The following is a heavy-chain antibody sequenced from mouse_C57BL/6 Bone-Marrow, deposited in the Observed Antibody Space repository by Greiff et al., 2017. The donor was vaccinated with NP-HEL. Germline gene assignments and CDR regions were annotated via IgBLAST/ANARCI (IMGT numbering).Heavy chain of an antibody. J-gene: IGHJ2*01. Sequence: EVQLQQSGPGLAKPSQTLSLTCSVTGYSITSDYWNWIRTFPGNKLEYMGYISYSGSTYYHPSLKSRISITRDTSKKQYYLQLNSVTTEDTATYYCAKWSTTVPYYFVDWGQGTTLPVSS. CDR1: GYSITSDY. D-gene: IGHD1-1*01. V-gene: IGHV3-8*01. CDR2: ISYSGST. CDR3: AKWSTTVPYYFVD.